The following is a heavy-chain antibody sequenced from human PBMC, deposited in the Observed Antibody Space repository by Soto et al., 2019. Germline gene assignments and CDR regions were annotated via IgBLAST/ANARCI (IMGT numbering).Heavy chain of an antibody. J-gene: IGHJ6*02. Sequence: QVQLVQSGAEVQKPGSSVKVSCKASGGTFSSYAISWVRQAPGQGLEWMGGIIPIFGKANYAQKFQGRVTIPPDESTSTDYMELSSLRSEDTAVYYCARGPRYSYYYYGMDVWGQGTTVTASS. CDR1: GGTFSSYA. D-gene: IGHD5-18*01. V-gene: IGHV1-69*01. CDR3: ARGPRYSYYYYGMDV. CDR2: IIPIFGKA.